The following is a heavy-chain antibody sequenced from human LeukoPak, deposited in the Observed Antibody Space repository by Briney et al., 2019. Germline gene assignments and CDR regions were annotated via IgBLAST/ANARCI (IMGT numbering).Heavy chain of an antibody. V-gene: IGHV3-23*01. CDR2: ISGSGGST. CDR1: GFTFSSYA. CDR3: ARVPTGAPEENWFDP. J-gene: IGHJ5*02. D-gene: IGHD1-14*01. Sequence: PGGSLRLSCAASGFTFSSYAMSWVRQAPGKGLEWVSAISGSGGSTYYADSVKGRFTISRDNAKKSLYLQMNSLRAEDTAVYYCARVPTGAPEENWFDPWGQGTLVTVSS.